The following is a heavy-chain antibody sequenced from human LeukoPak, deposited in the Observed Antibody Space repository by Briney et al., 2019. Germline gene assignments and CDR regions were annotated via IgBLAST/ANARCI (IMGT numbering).Heavy chain of an antibody. Sequence: SVKVSCKASGGTFSSYAISWARQAPGQGLEWMGRIIPILGIANYAQKFQGRVTITADKSTSTAYMELSSLRSEDTAVYYCARDWETYHYDSSGYYLDYWGQGTLVTVSS. CDR1: GGTFSSYA. D-gene: IGHD3-22*01. CDR2: IIPILGIA. J-gene: IGHJ4*02. V-gene: IGHV1-69*04. CDR3: ARDWETYHYDSSGYYLDY.